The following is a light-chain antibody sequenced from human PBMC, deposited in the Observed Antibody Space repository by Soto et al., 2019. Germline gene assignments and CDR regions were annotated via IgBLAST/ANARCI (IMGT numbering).Light chain of an antibody. CDR3: QQYNSYSPSWT. J-gene: IGKJ1*01. V-gene: IGKV1-5*01. CDR1: QSISSW. CDR2: DAS. Sequence: DIQMTQSPSTLSASVGDRVTITCLASQSISSWLAWYQQKPGKAPKLLIYDASSLESGVPSRFSGSGSGTEFTLTISSLQPDDFATYYCQQYNSYSPSWTFGQGTKVDI.